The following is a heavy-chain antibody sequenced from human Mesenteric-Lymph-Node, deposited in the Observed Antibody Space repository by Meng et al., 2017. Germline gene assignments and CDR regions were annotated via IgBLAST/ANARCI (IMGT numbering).Heavy chain of an antibody. V-gene: IGHV4-31*03. Sequence: SETLSLTCTVSGGSISSGGYYWSWIRQHPGKGLEWIGYIYYSGSTYYNPSLKSRVTISVDTSKNQFSLKLSSVTAADTAVYYCARAAAWTLQGYFDYWGQGTLVTVSS. CDR3: ARAAAWTLQGYFDY. CDR2: IYYSGST. CDR1: GGSISSGGYY. J-gene: IGHJ4*02. D-gene: IGHD4-11*01.